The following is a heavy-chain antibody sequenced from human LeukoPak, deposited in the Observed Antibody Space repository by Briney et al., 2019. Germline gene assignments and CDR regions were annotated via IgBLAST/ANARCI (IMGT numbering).Heavy chain of an antibody. V-gene: IGHV1-18*01. J-gene: IGHJ4*02. CDR1: GYTFTSYG. D-gene: IGHD6-6*01. CDR2: ISAYNGNT. Sequence: ASVKVSCKASGYTFTSYGISWVRQAPGQGLEWMGWISAYNGNTNYAQKLQGRVTMTTDTSTSTAYMDLRSLRSDDTAVYYCARAGPYSSPYYFDYWGQGTLVTVSS. CDR3: ARAGPYSSPYYFDY.